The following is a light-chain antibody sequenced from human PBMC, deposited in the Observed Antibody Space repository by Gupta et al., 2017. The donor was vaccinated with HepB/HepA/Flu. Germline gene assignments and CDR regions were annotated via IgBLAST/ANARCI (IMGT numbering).Light chain of an antibody. J-gene: IGKJ2*01. Sequence: EIVLTQSPGTLSLSPGERATLSCRASQRISSSFLAWYQQKPGQAPRLLIYGASSRATGIPDRFSGSGSGTDFTLTISRLESEDFAVYYCQQDGSSPYTFGQGTKVEIK. CDR3: QQDGSSPYT. CDR1: QRISSSF. V-gene: IGKV3-20*01. CDR2: GAS.